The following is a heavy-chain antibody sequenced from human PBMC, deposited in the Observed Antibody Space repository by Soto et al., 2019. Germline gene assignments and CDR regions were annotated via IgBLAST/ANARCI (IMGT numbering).Heavy chain of an antibody. V-gene: IGHV3-23*01. CDR2: ISGSGGST. D-gene: IGHD2-21*02. CDR3: ARDEPIVVVTATDYYYYGMDV. Sequence: GGSLRLSCAASGFTFSSYAMSWVRQAPGKGLEWVSAISGSGGSTYYADSVKGRFTISRDNSKNTLYLQMNSLRAEDTAVYYCARDEPIVVVTATDYYYYGMDVWGQGTTVTVSS. CDR1: GFTFSSYA. J-gene: IGHJ6*02.